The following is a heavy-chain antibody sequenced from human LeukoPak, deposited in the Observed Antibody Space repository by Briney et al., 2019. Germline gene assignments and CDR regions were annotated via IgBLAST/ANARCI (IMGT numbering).Heavy chain of an antibody. V-gene: IGHV3-13*01. Sequence: GGSLRLSCAASGFTFSTYDMHWVRQTTGKGLEWVSAISAGGDTYYQDSVKGRFTIFRDNANLYLQMNTLRPGDTAVYYCVREGTFASPEAGRWIDSFDIWGQGTMVTVSS. CDR3: VREGTFASPEAGRWIDSFDI. J-gene: IGHJ3*02. CDR1: GFTFSTYD. CDR2: ISAGGDT. D-gene: IGHD6-13*01.